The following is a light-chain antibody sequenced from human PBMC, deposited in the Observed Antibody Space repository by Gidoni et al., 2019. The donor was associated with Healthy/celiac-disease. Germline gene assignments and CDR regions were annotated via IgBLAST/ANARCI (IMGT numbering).Light chain of an antibody. V-gene: IGKV1-5*01. Sequence: DIQMTKSPSPLSAAVGDRVTITCRASQRISSWLAWYQQKPGKAPTLLIYDASSLESGVPSRFSGSGSGTEFTLTISSLQPDDFATYYCKQYNSYWTFGQGTKVEIK. CDR3: KQYNSYWT. J-gene: IGKJ1*01. CDR2: DAS. CDR1: QRISSW.